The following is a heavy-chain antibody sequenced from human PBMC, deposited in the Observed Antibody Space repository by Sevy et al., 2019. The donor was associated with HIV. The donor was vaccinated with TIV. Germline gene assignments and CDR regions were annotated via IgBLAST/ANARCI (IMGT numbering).Heavy chain of an antibody. V-gene: IGHV4-34*01. D-gene: IGHD7-27*01. J-gene: IGHJ6*03. CDR1: VGSFSGYY. Sequence: SETLSLTCAVYVGSFSGYYWSWIRQPPGKGLEWIGEINHSGSTNYNPSLKSRVTISVDTSKNQFSLKLSSVTAADTAVYYCARVPLTGYYYYYMDVWGKGTTVTVSS. CDR3: ARVPLTGYYYYYMDV. CDR2: INHSGST.